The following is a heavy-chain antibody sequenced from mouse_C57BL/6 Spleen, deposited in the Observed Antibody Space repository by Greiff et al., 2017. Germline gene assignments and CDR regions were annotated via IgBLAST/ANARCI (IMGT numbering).Heavy chain of an antibody. CDR2: IDPSDSYT. V-gene: IGHV1-50*01. J-gene: IGHJ4*01. CDR1: GYTFTSYW. D-gene: IGHD1-1*02. CDR3: AKRGHYDYAMDY. Sequence: QVQLQQPGAELVKPGASVKLSCKASGYTFTSYWMQWVKQRPGQGLEWIGEIDPSDSYTNYNQKFKGKATLTVDTSSSTAYMQLSSLTSEDSAVYYCAKRGHYDYAMDYWGQGPSVTVSA.